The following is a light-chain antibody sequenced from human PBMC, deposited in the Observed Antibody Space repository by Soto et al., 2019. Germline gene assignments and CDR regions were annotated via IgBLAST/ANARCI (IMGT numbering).Light chain of an antibody. CDR3: QQYNRYWT. Sequence: DIQMTQSPSTLSASVGDRVTIHCRASQSISNWLAWYQQKPGKAPKLLIYKASTLKSGVASRFSGSGSGADFSLTISSLQADDCATYYRQQYNRYWTFGQGTKVEIK. J-gene: IGKJ1*01. V-gene: IGKV1-5*03. CDR1: QSISNW. CDR2: KAS.